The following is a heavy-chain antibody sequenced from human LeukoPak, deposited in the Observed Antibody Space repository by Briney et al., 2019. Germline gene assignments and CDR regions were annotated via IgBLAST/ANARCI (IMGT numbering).Heavy chain of an antibody. J-gene: IGHJ4*02. V-gene: IGHV1-18*01. CDR2: ISAYNGNT. D-gene: IGHD5-18*01. CDR3: ARSARTAFDH. CDR1: GGTFSSYA. Sequence: ASVKVSCKASGGTFSSYAISWVRQAPGQGLEWMGWISAYNGNTNYAQKLQGRVTMTTDTSTSTAYMELRSLRSDDTAVYYCARSARTAFDHWGQGTLVTVSS.